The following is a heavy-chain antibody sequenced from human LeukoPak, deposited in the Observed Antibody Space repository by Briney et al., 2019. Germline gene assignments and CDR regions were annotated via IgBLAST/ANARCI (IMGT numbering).Heavy chain of an antibody. CDR3: ARRSPNYYFDY. V-gene: IGHV3-7*02. J-gene: IGHJ4*02. CDR1: GFTFSSHW. CDR2: INQDGSEK. Sequence: PPGGSLRLSCAASGFTFSSHWMSWVRQAPGKGLEWVANINQDGSEKNYVDSVKGRFTISRDNAKNSLYLQMNRLRAEDTAVYYCARRSPNYYFDYWGQGTPVTVSS.